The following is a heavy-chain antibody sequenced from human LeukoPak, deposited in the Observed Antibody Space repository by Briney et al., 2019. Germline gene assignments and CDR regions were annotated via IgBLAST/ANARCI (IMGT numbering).Heavy chain of an antibody. J-gene: IGHJ6*03. V-gene: IGHV3-23*01. CDR3: PRDGDFWIGDPIYHYYYMDV. CDR2: ISCRGGLE. Sequence: GGPLGLSCSASGFIFSCYAMTWLPEAPGRGLEGVSTISCRGGLEFDTQSVKGHLTVSRDHSKNTLHMQRDSLRAEDKASYYCPRDGDFWIGDPIYHYYYMDVWGKETTVTATS. CDR1: GFIFSCYA. D-gene: IGHD3-3*01.